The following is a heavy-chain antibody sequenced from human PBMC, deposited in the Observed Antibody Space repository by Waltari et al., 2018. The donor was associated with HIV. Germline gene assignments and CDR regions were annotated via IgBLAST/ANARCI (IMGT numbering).Heavy chain of an antibody. CDR2: INPNSDAT. CDR3: ARDLTRAYSSGFQPFDY. J-gene: IGHJ4*02. CDR1: GYPFTDYF. V-gene: IGHV1-2*02. Sequence: QVQLVQSAADVKKPGASVNVSCKASGYPFTDYFIPWVRQTPGQGLEWMGWINPNSDATHYAQKFQGRVSMTRETSITTIYMEMNRLGSDDTAVYYCARDLTRAYSSGFQPFDYWGQGTLVTVSS. D-gene: IGHD5-18*01.